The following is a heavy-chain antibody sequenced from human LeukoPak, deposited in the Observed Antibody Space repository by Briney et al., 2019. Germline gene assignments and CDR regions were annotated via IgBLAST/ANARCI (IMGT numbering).Heavy chain of an antibody. CDR3: VRDRLEAFDI. CDR1: GFTFSSYA. Sequence: GGSLRLSCAASGFTFSSYAMHWVRQAPGKGLEWVAVISYDGSNKYYADSVKGRFTISRDNSKNTLYLQMNSLRAEDTAVYYCVRDRLEAFDIWGQGTMVTVSS. J-gene: IGHJ3*02. D-gene: IGHD6-19*01. CDR2: ISYDGSNK. V-gene: IGHV3-30*04.